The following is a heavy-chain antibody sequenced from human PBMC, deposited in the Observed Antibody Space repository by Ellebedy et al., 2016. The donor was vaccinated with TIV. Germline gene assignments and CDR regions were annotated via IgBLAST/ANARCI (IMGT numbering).Heavy chain of an antibody. J-gene: IGHJ4*02. CDR2: IYYSGTT. Sequence: MPSETLSLTCTVSGGSISSYYWSWIRQPPGKGLEWVGYIYYSGTTNYNPSFKSRVTISIDTSKTQFSLKLSSVTAADTAMYYCASANVAAPLAYWGQGTLVTVSP. V-gene: IGHV4-59*01. D-gene: IGHD6-6*01. CDR3: ASANVAAPLAY. CDR1: GGSISSYY.